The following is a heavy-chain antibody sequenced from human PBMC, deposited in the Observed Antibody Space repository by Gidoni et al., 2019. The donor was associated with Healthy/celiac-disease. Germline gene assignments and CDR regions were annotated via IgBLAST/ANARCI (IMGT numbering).Heavy chain of an antibody. CDR3: AKGDVVVVAATQAFDI. CDR1: GFTFADYA. Sequence: EVQLVESGGGLVQPGRSLRLSCAASGFTFADYAMHWVRQAPGKGLEWVSGISWNSGSIGYADSVKGRFTISRDNAKNSLYLQMNSLRAEDTALYYCAKGDVVVVAATQAFDIWGQGTMVTVSS. J-gene: IGHJ3*02. CDR2: ISWNSGSI. D-gene: IGHD2-15*01. V-gene: IGHV3-9*01.